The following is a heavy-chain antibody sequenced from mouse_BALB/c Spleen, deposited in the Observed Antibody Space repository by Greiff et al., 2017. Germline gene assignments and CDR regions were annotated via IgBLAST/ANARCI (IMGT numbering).Heavy chain of an antibody. J-gene: IGHJ3*01. CDR1: GFTFSSYA. Sequence: EVKLVESGGGLVKPGGSLKLSCAASGFTFSSYAMSWVRQTPEKRLEWVASISSGGSTYYPDSVKGRFTISRDNARNILYLQMSSLRSEDTAMYYCARGRDWGFAYWGQGTLVTVSA. V-gene: IGHV5-6-5*01. CDR2: ISSGGST. CDR3: ARGRDWGFAY. D-gene: IGHD2-13*01.